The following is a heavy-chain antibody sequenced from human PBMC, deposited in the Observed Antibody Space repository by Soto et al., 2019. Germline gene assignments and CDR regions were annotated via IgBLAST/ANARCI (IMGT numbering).Heavy chain of an antibody. D-gene: IGHD2-2*02. CDR2: IYYSGST. CDR1: GGSISSSSYY. Sequence: LSLTCTVSGGSISSSSYYWSWIRQPPGKGLEWIGYIYYSGSTNYNPSLKSRVTISVDTSKNQFSLKLSSVTAADTAVYYCARDHPVGVPAAINYGMDVWGQGTTVTVSS. J-gene: IGHJ6*02. V-gene: IGHV4-61*01. CDR3: ARDHPVGVPAAINYGMDV.